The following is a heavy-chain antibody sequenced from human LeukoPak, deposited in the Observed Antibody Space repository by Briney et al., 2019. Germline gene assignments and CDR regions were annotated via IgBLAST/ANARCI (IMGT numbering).Heavy chain of an antibody. J-gene: IGHJ4*02. V-gene: IGHV4-59*01. D-gene: IGHD3-16*01. CDR3: ARLALGYFDY. Sequence: SETLSLTCTVSGGSISSYYWSWIRQPPGKGLERIGYIYYSGSTNYNPSLKSRVTISVDTSKNQFSLRLSSVTAADTAVYYCARLALGYFDYWGQGTLVTVSS. CDR2: IYYSGST. CDR1: GGSISSYY.